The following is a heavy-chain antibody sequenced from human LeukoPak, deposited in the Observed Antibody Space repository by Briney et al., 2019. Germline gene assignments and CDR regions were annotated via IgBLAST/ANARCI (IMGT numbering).Heavy chain of an antibody. CDR1: GYTFTSYY. J-gene: IGHJ4*02. V-gene: IGHV1-46*01. Sequence: ASVKVSCKASGYTFTSYYMHWVRQAPGQGLEGMGIINPSGGSTSYAQKFQGRVTMTRDTSTGTVYMELSSLRSEDTAVYYCARVGGSYYFDYWGQGTLVTVSS. CDR2: INPSGGST. CDR3: ARVGGSYYFDY. D-gene: IGHD3-10*01.